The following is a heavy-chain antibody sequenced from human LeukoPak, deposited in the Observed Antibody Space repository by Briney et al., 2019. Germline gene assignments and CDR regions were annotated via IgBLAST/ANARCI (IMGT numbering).Heavy chain of an antibody. Sequence: GGSLRLSCAVSGFTLSSYSMNWVRQAPGKGLEWASYISSSSSDIFYADSVKGRFTISRDNAENSLYLQMNSLRDEDTAVYYCARPAYYYDSSGAGARGYWYFDLWGRGTLVTVSS. CDR2: ISSSSSDI. CDR1: GFTLSSYS. D-gene: IGHD3-22*01. J-gene: IGHJ2*01. CDR3: ARPAYYYDSSGAGARGYWYFDL. V-gene: IGHV3-21*01.